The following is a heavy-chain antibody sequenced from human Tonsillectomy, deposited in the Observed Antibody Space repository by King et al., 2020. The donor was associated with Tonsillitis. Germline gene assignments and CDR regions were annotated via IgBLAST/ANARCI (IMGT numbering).Heavy chain of an antibody. Sequence: QLVQSGAEVKKPRSSVKVSCKASGGTFSTYAMSWVRQAPGQGLEWMGVIVPMFGTTNYAQKFQGRVTITADESTSTAYMELSSLKSEDMAVYYCARNLFSYSSGWDYFFDYWGQGTLVTVSS. CDR1: GGTFSTYA. CDR2: IVPMFGTT. J-gene: IGHJ4*02. V-gene: IGHV1-69*01. CDR3: ARNLFSYSSGWDYFFDY. D-gene: IGHD6-19*01.